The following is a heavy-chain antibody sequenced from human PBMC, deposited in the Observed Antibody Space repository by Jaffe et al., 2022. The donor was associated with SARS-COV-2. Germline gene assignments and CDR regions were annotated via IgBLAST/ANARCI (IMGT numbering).Heavy chain of an antibody. CDR1: GGTLNSYA. V-gene: IGHV1-69*18. Sequence: QVQLVQSGAEVRKPGSSVKVVCKASGGTLNSYAITWVRQAPGQGLEWMGTIIPVIGKIDYAQKFQGRVSLTVDGSTSTAHMELSSLRSDDTAVYYCTREGHYCSSAGCYADWGQGTLVTVSS. D-gene: IGHD2-2*01. J-gene: IGHJ4*02. CDR3: TREGHYCSSAGCYAD. CDR2: IIPVIGKI.